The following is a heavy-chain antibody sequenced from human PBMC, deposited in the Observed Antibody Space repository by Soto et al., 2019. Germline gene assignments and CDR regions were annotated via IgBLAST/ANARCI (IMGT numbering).Heavy chain of an antibody. J-gene: IGHJ5*02. CDR3: ARDRGIDSGRLFDP. CDR2: IYYSGST. CDR1: GGSMSSGGYY. Sequence: SENLCLTCSVSGGSMSSGGYYWCWIRQHPGKGLEWIGYIYYSGSTYYNPSLKSRVTISVDTSKNQFSLKLSSVTAADTAVYYCARDRGIDSGRLFDPWGQGTLVTVS. D-gene: IGHD3-10*01. V-gene: IGHV4-31*03.